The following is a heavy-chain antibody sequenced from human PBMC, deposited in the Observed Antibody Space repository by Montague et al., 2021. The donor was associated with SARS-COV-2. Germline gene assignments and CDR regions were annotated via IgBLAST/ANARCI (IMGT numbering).Heavy chain of an antibody. J-gene: IGHJ4*02. CDR3: ARHYYGSGSYYVGEFDY. CDR1: GGSISSSSYY. Sequence: SETLSLTCTVSGGSISSSSYYWGWIRQRPGKGLEGIGSIYYSGSTYYNPSRKSRVTISVDTSKNQLSLKLSSVTAADTAVYYCARHYYGSGSYYVGEFDYWGQGTLVTVSS. D-gene: IGHD3-10*01. V-gene: IGHV4-39*01. CDR2: IYYSGST.